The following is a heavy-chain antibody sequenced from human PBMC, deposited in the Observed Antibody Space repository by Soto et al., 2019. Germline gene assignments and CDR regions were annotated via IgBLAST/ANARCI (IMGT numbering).Heavy chain of an antibody. CDR1: GDSVSSKSAA. CDR3: ARRKSVFDX. CDR2: TYYRYKWYN. J-gene: IGHJ4*02. Sequence: LSLPCAISGDSVSSKSAACNWIRQSPSRGLEWLGRTYYRYKWYNEYEVSVKSRITINPETSKNQFSLQLNSVTPEDTAVYYCARRKSVFDXWGQGTQVTVSX. V-gene: IGHV6-1*01.